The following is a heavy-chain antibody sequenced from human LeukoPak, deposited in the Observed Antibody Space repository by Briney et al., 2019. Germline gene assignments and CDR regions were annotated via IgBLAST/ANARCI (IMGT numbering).Heavy chain of an antibody. CDR1: GFTFSSFG. D-gene: IGHD2-2*01. Sequence: GGSLRLSCAASGFTFSSFGMHWFRQAPGKGLEWVAYIRSDEYYADSVKGRFTISRDYSKHTLYLQMNSLRVEDTGVYYCAKSEASAVGPEDHWGQGTLVTVSS. V-gene: IGHV3-30*02. CDR3: AKSEASAVGPEDH. CDR2: IRSDE. J-gene: IGHJ4*02.